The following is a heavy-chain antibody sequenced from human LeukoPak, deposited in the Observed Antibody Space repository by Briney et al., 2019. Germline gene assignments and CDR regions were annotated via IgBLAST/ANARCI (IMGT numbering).Heavy chain of an antibody. CDR3: AKAPYSSSQFDY. CDR2: ISGSGGGT. CDR1: GFTFSSYA. D-gene: IGHD6-6*01. V-gene: IGHV3-23*01. J-gene: IGHJ4*02. Sequence: GGSLRLSCAASGFTFSSYAMSWVRQAPGKGLEWVSAISGSGGGTYYADSVKGRFTISRDSSKNTLYLQMNSLRAEDTAVYYCAKAPYSSSQFDYWGQGTLVTVSS.